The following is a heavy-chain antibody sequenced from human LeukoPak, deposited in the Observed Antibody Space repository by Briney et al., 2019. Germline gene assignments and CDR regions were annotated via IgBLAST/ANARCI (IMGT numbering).Heavy chain of an antibody. V-gene: IGHV4-4*02. J-gene: IGHJ3*02. CDR1: GGSISSSNW. CDR2: IYHSGST. Sequence: SETLSLTCAVSGGSISSSNWWSWVRQPPGKGLEWIGEIYHSGSTNYNPSLKSRVTISVDTSKNQFSLKLSSVTAADTAVYYCARYCSSTRCYDLAFDIWGQGTMVTVSS. CDR3: ARYCSSTRCYDLAFDI. D-gene: IGHD2-2*01.